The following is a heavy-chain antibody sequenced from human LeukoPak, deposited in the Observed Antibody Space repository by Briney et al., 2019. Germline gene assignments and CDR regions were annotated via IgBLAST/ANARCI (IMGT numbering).Heavy chain of an antibody. J-gene: IGHJ4*02. Sequence: GSLRLSCAASGFTFSSYSMNWVRQAPGKGLEWVSSIGSSSSYIYYADSVKGRFTISRDNAKNSLYLQMNSLRAEDTAVYYCARGGVYSTSAVDYWGQGTLVTVSS. CDR2: IGSSSSYI. D-gene: IGHD6-6*01. CDR1: GFTFSSYS. V-gene: IGHV3-21*01. CDR3: ARGGVYSTSAVDY.